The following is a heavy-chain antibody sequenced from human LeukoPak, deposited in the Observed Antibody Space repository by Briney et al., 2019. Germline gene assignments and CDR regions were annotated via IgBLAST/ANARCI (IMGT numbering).Heavy chain of an antibody. D-gene: IGHD3-3*01. CDR3: ARDLFGYDFWSGYSGYFDY. CDR1: GGTFSSYA. CDR2: INPNSGGT. V-gene: IGHV1-2*02. Sequence: ASVKVSCKASGGTFSSYAISWVRQAPGQGLEWMGWINPNSGGTNYAQKFQGRVTMTRDTSISTAYMELSRLRSDDTAVYYCARDLFGYDFWSGYSGYFDYWGQGTLVTVSS. J-gene: IGHJ4*02.